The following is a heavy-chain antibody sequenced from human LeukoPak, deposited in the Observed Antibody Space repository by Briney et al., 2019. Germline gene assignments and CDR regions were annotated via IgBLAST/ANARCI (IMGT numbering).Heavy chain of an antibody. V-gene: IGHV4-39*01. D-gene: IGHD6-19*01. J-gene: IGHJ5*02. Sequence: PSETLSLTCTVSGGSTSSSSYYWAWIRQPPGKGLEWIGSISYRGSTYYSPSLKSRVTISVDTSKKQFSLKLSSVTAADTAIFYCARLRALADTPDWFDPWGQGTLVTVSS. CDR2: ISYRGST. CDR3: ARLRALADTPDWFDP. CDR1: GGSTSSSSYY.